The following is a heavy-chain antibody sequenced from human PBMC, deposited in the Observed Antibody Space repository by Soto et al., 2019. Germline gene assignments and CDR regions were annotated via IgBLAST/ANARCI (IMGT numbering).Heavy chain of an antibody. V-gene: IGHV3-23*01. D-gene: IGHD3-3*01. Sequence: GGSLRLSCAASGFTFSSYAMSWVRQAPGKGLEWVSAISGSGGSTYYADSVKGRFTISRDNSKNTLYLQMNSLRAEDTAVYYCAKVYDFWSGSPSDYYYYGMDVWGQGTTVTVSS. CDR1: GFTFSSYA. CDR2: ISGSGGST. J-gene: IGHJ6*02. CDR3: AKVYDFWSGSPSDYYYYGMDV.